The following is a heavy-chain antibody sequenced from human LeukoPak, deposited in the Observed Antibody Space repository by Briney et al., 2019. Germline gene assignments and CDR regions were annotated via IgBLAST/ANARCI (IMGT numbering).Heavy chain of an antibody. CDR3: AGDLGFGDIRLGDY. D-gene: IGHD3-10*01. CDR1: GYTFTSYY. J-gene: IGHJ4*02. CDR2: INPSGGST. Sequence: ASVKVSCKVSGYTFTSYYMHWVRQAPGQGLEWMGIINPSGGSTSYAQKFQGRVTITTDESTSTAYMELSSLRSEDTAVYYCAGDLGFGDIRLGDYWGQGTLVTVSS. V-gene: IGHV1-46*01.